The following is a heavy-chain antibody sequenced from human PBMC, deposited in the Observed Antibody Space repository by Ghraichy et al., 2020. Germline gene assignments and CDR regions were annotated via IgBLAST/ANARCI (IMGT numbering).Heavy chain of an antibody. J-gene: IGHJ4*02. Sequence: SETLSLTCAVYGGSFSGHYWSWIRQPPGKGLEWIGEINHSGSTNYNPSLKSRVTISVDTSKNQFSLKLSSVTAADTAVYYCARGGSWFGELLQREVYFDYWGQGTLVTVSS. V-gene: IGHV4-34*01. CDR3: ARGGSWFGELLQREVYFDY. CDR1: GGSFSGHY. D-gene: IGHD3-10*01. CDR2: INHSGST.